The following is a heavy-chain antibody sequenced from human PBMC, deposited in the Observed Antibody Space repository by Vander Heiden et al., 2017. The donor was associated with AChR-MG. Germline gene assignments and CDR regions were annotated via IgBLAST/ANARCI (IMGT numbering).Heavy chain of an antibody. J-gene: IGHJ4*01. CDR3: ARDPATYDSCGYSPCER. CDR2: ISHYKRNT. CDR1: AYSFTTYG. Sequence: QVQLVQSGADVKKAGAPLQVSCMASAYSFTTYGISWGRQAPGQGLEWMGWISHYKRNTNEAQKYQGRVTMTTDTPTRKSYMDLRRLRSDDTAVYYCARDPATYDSCGYSPCERWDQGTLVTVSS. D-gene: IGHD3-22*01. V-gene: IGHV1-18*01.